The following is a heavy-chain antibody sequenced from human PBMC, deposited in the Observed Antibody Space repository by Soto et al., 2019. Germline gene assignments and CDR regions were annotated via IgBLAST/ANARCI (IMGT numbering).Heavy chain of an antibody. J-gene: IGHJ4*02. Sequence: SETLSLTCAVSGGSISGTTYSWSWIRQPPGKGLEWIGYIYDSGNTYYNPSLKSQFSISVDRSRNQFSLKLSSVTAADTAVYYCARVGYCSGGSCPKQNFDYWGQGTLVTVSS. CDR2: IYDSGNT. CDR3: ARVGYCSGGSCPKQNFDY. D-gene: IGHD2-15*01. V-gene: IGHV4-30-2*01. CDR1: GGSISGTTYS.